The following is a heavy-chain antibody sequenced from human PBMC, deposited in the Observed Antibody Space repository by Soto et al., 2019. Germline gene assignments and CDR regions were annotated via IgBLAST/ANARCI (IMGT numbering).Heavy chain of an antibody. CDR2: IITLFGTA. D-gene: IGHD4-17*01. CDR3: AREVGYGDFSAALLD. Sequence: VQLMQSGAEVKQPGSSVKVSCKASGGTFSSHSINWVRQAPGQGLEWMGGIITLFGTANYAQNFQGRVTITADQSMSTAYMELNSLRSDDTAVYYCAREVGYGDFSAALLDWGQGTLVTVSS. V-gene: IGHV1-69*01. J-gene: IGHJ4*02. CDR1: GGTFSSHS.